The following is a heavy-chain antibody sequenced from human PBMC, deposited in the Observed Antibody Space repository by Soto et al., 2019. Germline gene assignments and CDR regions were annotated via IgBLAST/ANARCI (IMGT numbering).Heavy chain of an antibody. V-gene: IGHV4-31*03. CDR1: GGSISSGGYY. Sequence: SETLSLTCTVSGGSISSGGYYWSWIRQHPGKGLEWIGYIYYSGSTYYNPSLKSRVTISVDTSKNQFSLKLSSVTAADTAVYYCARGDKYVDLVDTHGRSYYYIDVCGQGTTVIVSS. CDR2: IYYSGST. D-gene: IGHD5-12*01. J-gene: IGHJ6*03. CDR3: ARGDKYVDLVDTHGRSYYYIDV.